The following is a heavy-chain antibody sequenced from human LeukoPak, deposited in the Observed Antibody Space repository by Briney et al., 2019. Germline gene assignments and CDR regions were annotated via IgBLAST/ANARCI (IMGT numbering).Heavy chain of an antibody. J-gene: IGHJ4*02. V-gene: IGHV1-69*13. CDR1: GGTFSSYA. Sequence: SVKVSCKASGGTFSSYAISWVRQAPGQGLEWMGGIIPIFGTANYAQKFQGRVTITADESTSTAYMELSSLRSEDTAVYYCARDGYPYYYDSSGFDYWGQGTLVTVSS. CDR3: ARDGYPYYYDSSGFDY. CDR2: IIPIFGTA. D-gene: IGHD3-22*01.